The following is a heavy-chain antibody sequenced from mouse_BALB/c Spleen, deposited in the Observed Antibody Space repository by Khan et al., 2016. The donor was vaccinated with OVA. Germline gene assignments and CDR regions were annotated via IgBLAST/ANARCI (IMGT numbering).Heavy chain of an antibody. V-gene: IGHV10-1*02. CDR3: VRLGGDYGYRYFDV. CDR1: AFTFNTYA. D-gene: IGHD2-4*01. Sequence: VQLVESGGELVQPKGSLKLSCAASAFTFNTYAMNWVRQAPGKDLEWVARIRSKSNNYATYHADSVKDRLTISRDDSQSMLYLQMNNLKTEDTAIYYCVRLGGDYGYRYFDVWGAGTTVTVSS. J-gene: IGHJ1*01. CDR2: IRSKSNNYAT.